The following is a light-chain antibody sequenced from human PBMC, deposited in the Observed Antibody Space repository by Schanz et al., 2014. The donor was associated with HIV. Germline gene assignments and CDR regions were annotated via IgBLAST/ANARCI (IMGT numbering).Light chain of an antibody. V-gene: IGKV1-27*01. CDR3: QQGETFPT. CDR2: AAS. J-gene: IGKJ2*01. CDR1: QGISDY. Sequence: DIQMTQSPSSLSAFVGDRVTITCRASQGISDYLAWYQQKPGKVPKLLIYAASSLQPGVPSRFSGSGSGTVFTLIINGLQPEDSATYYCQQGETFPTFGQGTKLEI.